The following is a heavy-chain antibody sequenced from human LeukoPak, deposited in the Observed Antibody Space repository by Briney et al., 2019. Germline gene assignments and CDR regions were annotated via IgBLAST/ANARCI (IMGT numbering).Heavy chain of an antibody. J-gene: IGHJ5*02. Sequence: SETLSLTCTVSGGSISSGGYYWSWIRQHPGKGLEWIGYTYYSGSTYYNPSLKSRVTISVDTSKNQFSLKLSSVTAADTAVYYCARGDYYDSSDEGWFDPWGQGTLVTVSS. CDR3: ARGDYYDSSDEGWFDP. V-gene: IGHV4-31*03. CDR1: GGSISSGGYY. D-gene: IGHD3-22*01. CDR2: TYYSGST.